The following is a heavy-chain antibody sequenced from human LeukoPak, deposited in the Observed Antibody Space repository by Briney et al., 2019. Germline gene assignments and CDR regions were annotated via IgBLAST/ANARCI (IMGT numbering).Heavy chain of an antibody. V-gene: IGHV4-39*07. CDR1: GGSISSSSYY. CDR3: ARDLILWLRDSSGYDAFDI. Sequence: SETLSLTCTVSGGSISSSSYYWGWIRQAPGKGLEWIGSIYYRGSTYYNPSLKSRVTISVDTSKNQFSLKLSSVTAADTAVYYCARDLILWLRDSSGYDAFDIWGQGTMVTVSS. J-gene: IGHJ3*02. D-gene: IGHD3-22*01. CDR2: IYYRGST.